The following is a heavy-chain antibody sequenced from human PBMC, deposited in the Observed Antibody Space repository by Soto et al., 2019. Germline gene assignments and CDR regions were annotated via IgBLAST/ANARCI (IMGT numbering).Heavy chain of an antibody. J-gene: IGHJ5*02. Sequence: QVQLVQSGAEVKKPGSSVKVSCKASGGTFSSYAISWVRQAPGQGLEWMGGIIPIFGTANYAQKFQGRVTITADKSTSTAYMELSSLRSEDTAVYYCARDITGTIRRPNWFDPWGQGTLVTVSS. CDR3: ARDITGTIRRPNWFDP. V-gene: IGHV1-69*06. CDR1: GGTFSSYA. D-gene: IGHD1-20*01. CDR2: IIPIFGTA.